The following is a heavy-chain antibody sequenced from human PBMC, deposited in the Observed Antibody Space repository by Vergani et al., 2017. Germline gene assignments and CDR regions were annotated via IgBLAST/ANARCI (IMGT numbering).Heavy chain of an antibody. J-gene: IGHJ4*02. V-gene: IGHV3-48*04. CDR1: GFTFSSYS. CDR2: ISSSSTI. D-gene: IGHD1-26*01. CDR3: ARDGYSGSNRDRFDY. Sequence: EVQLVESGGGLVQPGGSLRLSCAASGFTFSSYSMNWVRQAPGKGLEWVSYISSSSTIYYADSVKGRFTISRDNAKNSLYLQMNSLRAEDTAVYYCARDGYSGSNRDRFDYWGQGTLVTVSS.